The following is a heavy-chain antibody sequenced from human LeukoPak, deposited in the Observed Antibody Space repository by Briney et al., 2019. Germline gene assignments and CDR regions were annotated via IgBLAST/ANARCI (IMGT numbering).Heavy chain of an antibody. J-gene: IGHJ4*02. V-gene: IGHV4-59*08. CDR2: TYYSGST. Sequence: SETLSLTCTVSGGSISRYYWSWIRQPPGKGLEWMGNTYYSGSTNYNSSLKSRVTISVDTSKNQISLKLRSVTAADTAVYYCARKGVSDLYYFDSWGQGTLVTVSS. D-gene: IGHD3-16*01. CDR3: ARKGVSDLYYFDS. CDR1: GGSISRYY.